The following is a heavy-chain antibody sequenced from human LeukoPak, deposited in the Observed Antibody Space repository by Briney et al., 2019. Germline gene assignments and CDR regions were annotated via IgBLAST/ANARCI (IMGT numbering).Heavy chain of an antibody. V-gene: IGHV4-59*01. Sequence: PSETLSLTCTVSGDSISSYYWSWIRQPPGEGVQGIGYIYHSGSTNYNPSFKSRVTISADTSKDQFSLKLASVTAAETDVYYCATGYSSTWYYFDYWGQGTLVTVSS. D-gene: IGHD6-13*01. CDR1: GDSISSYY. CDR2: IYHSGST. J-gene: IGHJ4*02. CDR3: ATGYSSTWYYFDY.